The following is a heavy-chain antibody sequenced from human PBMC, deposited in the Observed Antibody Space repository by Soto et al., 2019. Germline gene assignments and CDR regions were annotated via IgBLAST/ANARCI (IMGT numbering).Heavy chain of an antibody. Sequence: SETLSLTCAVYGGSFSGYYWSWIRQPPGKGLEWIGEINHSGSTNYNPSLKSRVTISVDTSKNQFSLKLSSVTAADTAVYYCARDLSGDYGALDTWGQETMVTVSS. J-gene: IGHJ3*02. CDR3: ARDLSGDYGALDT. V-gene: IGHV4-34*01. CDR2: INHSGST. D-gene: IGHD4-17*01. CDR1: GGSFSGYY.